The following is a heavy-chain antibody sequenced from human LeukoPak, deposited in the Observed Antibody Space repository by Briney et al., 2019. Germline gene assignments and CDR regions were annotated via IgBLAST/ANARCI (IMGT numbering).Heavy chain of an antibody. CDR3: ARLDRSGYEMGGTWFDP. CDR2: IYYTGST. D-gene: IGHD3-22*01. CDR1: GASIRSSY. V-gene: IGHV4-59*08. Sequence: PSETLSLTCTVSGASIRSSYWSWLRQPPGKGLEWFGYIYYTGSTNSNPSLKSRVTVSVDTSKNQFSLKLSSMTAADTAVYYCARLDRSGYEMGGTWFDPWGQGTLVTVSS. J-gene: IGHJ5*02.